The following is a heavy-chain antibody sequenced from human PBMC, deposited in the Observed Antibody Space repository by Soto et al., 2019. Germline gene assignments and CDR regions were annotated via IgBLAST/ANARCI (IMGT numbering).Heavy chain of an antibody. V-gene: IGHV3-48*01. CDR3: ERDVAVLADR. D-gene: IGHD6-19*01. Sequence: EGQLVESGGGVVQPGWSLRVDCAASGFTLRSFSLNWVRQLPRKRPEWILFIGSGSESIHYADSVRGRFTTSRDNAENSVSQQMPSLRVADTAVYYCERDVAVLADRWGLGTRVTVSS. CDR2: IGSGSESI. J-gene: IGHJ4*02. CDR1: GFTLRSFS.